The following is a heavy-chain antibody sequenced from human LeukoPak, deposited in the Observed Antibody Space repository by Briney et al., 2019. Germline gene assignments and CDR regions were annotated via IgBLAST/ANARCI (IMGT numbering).Heavy chain of an antibody. CDR2: ISGSGGST. CDR1: GFTFSSYA. V-gene: IGHV3-23*01. CDR3: ARDAYIVVVPAATTGPGDY. J-gene: IGHJ4*02. D-gene: IGHD2-2*01. Sequence: GGSLRLSCAASGFTFSSYAMSWVRQAPGKGLEWVSAISGSGGSTYYADSVKGRFTISRDNAKNSLYLQMNSLRAEDTAVYYCARDAYIVVVPAATTGPGDYWGQGTLVTVSS.